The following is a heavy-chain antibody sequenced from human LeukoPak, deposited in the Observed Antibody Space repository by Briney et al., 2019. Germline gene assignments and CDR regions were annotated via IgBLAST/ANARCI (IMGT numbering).Heavy chain of an antibody. CDR1: GGSISSSSYY. D-gene: IGHD2/OR15-2a*01. V-gene: IGHV4-39*01. J-gene: IGHJ4*02. Sequence: SETLSLTCTVSGGSISSSSYYWGWIRQPPGKGLEWIGSIYYSGSTYYNPSLKSRVTISVDTSKNQFSLKLSSVTAADTAVYYCARRRVKNPTDYWGQGTLVTVSS. CDR2: IYYSGST. CDR3: ARRRVKNPTDY.